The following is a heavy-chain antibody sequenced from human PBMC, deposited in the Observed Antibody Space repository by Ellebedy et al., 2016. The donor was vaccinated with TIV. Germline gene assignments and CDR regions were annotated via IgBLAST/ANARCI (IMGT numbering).Heavy chain of an antibody. J-gene: IGHJ6*03. CDR2: INMNTGNP. Sequence: ASVKVSCKASGYTFTGYPMNWVRQAPGQGLEYMGWINMNTGNPTYAQGFTGRFDFSLDTTVITADLQINSLKAEDTAVYYCARDSRYNWNDWGNYHMDVWGKGTTVIVSS. CDR1: GYTFTGYP. CDR3: ARDSRYNWNDWGNYHMDV. D-gene: IGHD1-1*01. V-gene: IGHV7-4-1*02.